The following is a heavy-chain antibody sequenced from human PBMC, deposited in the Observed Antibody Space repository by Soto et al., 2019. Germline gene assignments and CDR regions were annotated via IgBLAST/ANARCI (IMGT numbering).Heavy chain of an antibody. D-gene: IGHD2-15*01. CDR2: IIPIFGTA. Sequence: QVQLVQSGAEVKKPGSSVKVSCKASGGTFSSYAISWVRQAPGQGLEWMGGIIPIFGTANYAQKFQGRVTITADESTSTAYMELSSLRSEDTAVYYCARGPLGCSGGSCYSVSDYWGQGTLVTVSS. CDR3: ARGPLGCSGGSCYSVSDY. CDR1: GGTFSSYA. J-gene: IGHJ4*02. V-gene: IGHV1-69*01.